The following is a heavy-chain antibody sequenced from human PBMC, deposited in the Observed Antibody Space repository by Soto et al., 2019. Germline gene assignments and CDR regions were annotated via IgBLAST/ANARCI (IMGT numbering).Heavy chain of an antibody. CDR2: TYYRSRWYN. D-gene: IGHD2-21*02. CDR1: GDSVSGNSAA. Sequence: SQTLSLTCAISGDSVSGNSAAWNWIRQSPSRGLEWLGRTYYRSRWYNDYAVSVKSRITVTPDTSKNQFSLHLNSVTPEDTAVYYCAGDHLILPAHDFFYGSDVWGRGATVTVSS. V-gene: IGHV6-1*01. J-gene: IGHJ6*02. CDR3: AGDHLILPAHDFFYGSDV.